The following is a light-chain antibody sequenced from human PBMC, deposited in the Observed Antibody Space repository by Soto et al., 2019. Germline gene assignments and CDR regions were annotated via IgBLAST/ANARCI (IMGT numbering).Light chain of an antibody. CDR1: SSDVGGYSF. Sequence: QSALTQPASVSGSPGQSITISCTGTSSDVGGYSFVSWYQHHPGKAPKLMIHEGSKRPSGVSNRFSGSKSGNTASLTISGLQAEDEADYYCCSYARSSSYVFGSGTKLTVL. CDR2: EGS. V-gene: IGLV2-23*01. J-gene: IGLJ1*01. CDR3: CSYARSSSYV.